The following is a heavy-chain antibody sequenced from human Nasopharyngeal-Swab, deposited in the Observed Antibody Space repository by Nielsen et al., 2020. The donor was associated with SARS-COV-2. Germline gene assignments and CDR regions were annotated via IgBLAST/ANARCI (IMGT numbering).Heavy chain of an antibody. Sequence: WVGQAPGQGLEWMGRINPNRGGTNYAQKVQGRVTMTRDMSISTAYMELSRLRSDDTAVYYCARNDSSVYGYWGQGTLVTVSS. V-gene: IGHV1-2*06. CDR2: INPNRGGT. J-gene: IGHJ4*02. D-gene: IGHD3-22*01. CDR3: ARNDSSVYGY.